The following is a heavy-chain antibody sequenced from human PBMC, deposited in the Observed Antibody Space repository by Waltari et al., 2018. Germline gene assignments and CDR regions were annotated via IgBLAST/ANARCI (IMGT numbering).Heavy chain of an antibody. Sequence: EVQLVESGGGLVQPGGSLRLSCAASGFTFSSYSMNWVRQAPGKGLEWVSYISSSSGTIYYADSVKGRFTISRDNAKNTLYLQMNSLRAEDTAVYYCAKNEKYYDFWSGYYFDYWGQGTLVTVSS. CDR2: ISSSSGTI. D-gene: IGHD3-3*01. V-gene: IGHV3-48*04. CDR1: GFTFSSYS. CDR3: AKNEKYYDFWSGYYFDY. J-gene: IGHJ4*02.